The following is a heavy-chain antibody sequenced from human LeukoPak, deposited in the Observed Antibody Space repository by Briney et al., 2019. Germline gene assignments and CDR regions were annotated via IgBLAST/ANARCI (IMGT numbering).Heavy chain of an antibody. D-gene: IGHD7-27*01. CDR3: ARDLGREDY. CDR2: VYTTGST. V-gene: IGHV4-4*07. Sequence: PSETLSLTCTVSGGSISGYYWSWIRQPAGKALEWIGRVYTTGSTNYNPSLKSRLTMSVDTSKNQLSLNLTSVTAADTAVYYCARDLGREDYWGQGTLVTVSS. CDR1: GGSISGYY. J-gene: IGHJ4*02.